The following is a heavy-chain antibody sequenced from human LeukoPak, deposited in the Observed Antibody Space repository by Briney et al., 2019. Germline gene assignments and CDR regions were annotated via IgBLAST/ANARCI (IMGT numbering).Heavy chain of an antibody. CDR1: GFTFSSYS. D-gene: IGHD6-13*01. Sequence: GGSLRLSCAASGFTFSSYSMNWVRQAPGKGLEWVSSISSSSSYIYYTDSVKGRFTISRDNAKNSLYLQMNSLRAEDTAVYYCARDVNSRWKKDAFDIWGQGTMVTVSS. CDR3: ARDVNSRWKKDAFDI. V-gene: IGHV3-21*01. CDR2: ISSSSSYI. J-gene: IGHJ3*02.